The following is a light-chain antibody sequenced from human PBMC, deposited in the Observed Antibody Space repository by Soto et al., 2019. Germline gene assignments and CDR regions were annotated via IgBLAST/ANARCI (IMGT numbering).Light chain of an antibody. CDR2: GAS. CDR1: QSVSSSY. Sequence: EIVLTQSPGTLSLSPGERATLSCRASQSVSSSYLAWYQQKPGQAPRLLIYGASSRATGIPDRFSGSGSGTAFTLTISRLEPEDFAVYYCQQYGSSPTTFGGGTKVGIK. CDR3: QQYGSSPTT. V-gene: IGKV3-20*01. J-gene: IGKJ4*01.